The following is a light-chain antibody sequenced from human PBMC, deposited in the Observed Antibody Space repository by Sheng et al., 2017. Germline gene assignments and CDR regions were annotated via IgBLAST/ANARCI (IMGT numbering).Light chain of an antibody. Sequence: DIQMTQSPSTLSASVGERVTITCRASRSISTWLAWYQQKPGKAPKSLIYAASILQGGVPSRFSGSGSGTDFTLTISSLQPEDFATYYCQQSYSTPRTFGQGTKVEIK. CDR2: AAS. CDR3: QQSYSTPRT. J-gene: IGKJ1*01. CDR1: RSISTW. V-gene: IGKV1-39*01.